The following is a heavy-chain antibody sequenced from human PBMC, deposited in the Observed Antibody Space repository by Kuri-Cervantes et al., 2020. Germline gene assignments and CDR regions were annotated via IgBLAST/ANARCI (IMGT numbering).Heavy chain of an antibody. J-gene: IGHJ4*02. CDR2: ISYDGSNK. CDR1: GFTFSSYG. CDR3: AKGGYSSGWYFDY. D-gene: IGHD6-19*01. V-gene: IGHV3-30*18. Sequence: GGSLRLSCAASGFTFSSYGMHWVRQAPGKGLEWVAVISYDGSNKYYADSVKGRFTISRDNSKNTLYLQMNSLRAEDTAVYYCAKGGYSSGWYFDYWGQGTLVTVSS.